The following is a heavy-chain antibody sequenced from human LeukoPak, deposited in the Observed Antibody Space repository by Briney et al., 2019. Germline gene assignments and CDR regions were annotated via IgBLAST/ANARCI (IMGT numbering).Heavy chain of an antibody. Sequence: SVKVSCKASGGTFSSYAISWVRQAPGQGLEWMGGIIPIFGTANYAQKFQGRVTITADESTSTAYMELSSLRSEDTAVYYCARGPLGWQQLIGYFDYWGQGTLVTVSS. CDR1: GGTFSSYA. D-gene: IGHD6-13*01. V-gene: IGHV1-69*13. CDR2: IIPIFGTA. CDR3: ARGPLGWQQLIGYFDY. J-gene: IGHJ4*02.